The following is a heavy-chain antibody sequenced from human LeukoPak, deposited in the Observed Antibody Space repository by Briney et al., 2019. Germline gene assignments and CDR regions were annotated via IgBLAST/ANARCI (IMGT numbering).Heavy chain of an antibody. J-gene: IGHJ4*02. CDR3: AKKRTPVAGTNYFDY. D-gene: IGHD6-19*01. V-gene: IGHV3-23*01. Sequence: PGGSLRLSCAASGFTFSNYAMSWVRQAPGKGLEGVSGVSAGGDKTDYAESVKGRFTISRDNSKNTVYMQMTSVTAEDTARYYCAKKRTPVAGTNYFDYWGLGTLVTVSS. CDR2: VSAGGDKT. CDR1: GFTFSNYA.